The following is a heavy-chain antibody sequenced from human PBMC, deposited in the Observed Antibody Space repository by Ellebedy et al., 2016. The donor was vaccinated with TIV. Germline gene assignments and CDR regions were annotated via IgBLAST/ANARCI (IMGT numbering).Heavy chain of an antibody. V-gene: IGHV3-43*02. Sequence: PGGSLRLSCAASGFTFDDYAMHWVRQAPGKGLEWVSLISGDGGSTYYADSVKGRFTISRDNSKNSLYLQMNSLRTEDTALYYCVKGSGSHVDLLFDYWGQGILVTVSS. J-gene: IGHJ4*02. CDR2: ISGDGGST. CDR3: VKGSGSHVDLLFDY. D-gene: IGHD3-10*01. CDR1: GFTFDDYA.